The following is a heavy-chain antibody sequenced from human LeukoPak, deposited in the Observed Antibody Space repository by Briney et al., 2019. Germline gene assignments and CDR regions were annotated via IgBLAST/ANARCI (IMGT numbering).Heavy chain of an antibody. CDR2: ISGSGGST. CDR3: AKTKYYGSGTYYFDY. D-gene: IGHD3-10*01. V-gene: IGHV3-23*01. J-gene: IGHJ4*02. CDR1: GFTFSSYA. Sequence: GGSLRLSCAASGFTFSSYAMTWVRQAPGKGLEWVSGISGSGGSTYYADSVKGRFTISRDNSKNTLSLQMNSLRGEDTAAYYCAKTKYYGSGTYYFDYWGQGTLVTVSS.